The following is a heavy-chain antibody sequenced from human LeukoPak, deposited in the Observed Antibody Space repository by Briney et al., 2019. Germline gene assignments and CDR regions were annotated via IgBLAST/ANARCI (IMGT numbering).Heavy chain of an antibody. Sequence: GGSLRLSCAASGFXFSRDAIHWVRQAPGKGLEWVAVIWHDGSEKFYVDSVKGRFTISRDNSKNTLYLQMNSLRAEDTAVYYCARDLIAVTTPDWGQGTLVTVSS. CDR2: IWHDGSEK. J-gene: IGHJ4*02. CDR3: ARDLIAVTTPD. CDR1: GFXFSRDA. D-gene: IGHD4-17*01. V-gene: IGHV3-33*01.